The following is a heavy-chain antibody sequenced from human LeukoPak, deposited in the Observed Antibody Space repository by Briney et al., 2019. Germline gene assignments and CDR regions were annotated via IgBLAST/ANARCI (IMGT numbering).Heavy chain of an antibody. CDR2: INHSGST. CDR3: ARERPYGDYFDY. J-gene: IGHJ4*02. Sequence: SETLSLTCAVYGGSFSGYYWTWIRQPPGKGLEWLGEINHSGSTNYNPSLKSRVTISVDTSKNQFSLKLSSVTVADTAVYYCARERPYGDYFDYWGQGTLVSVSS. D-gene: IGHD4-17*01. CDR1: GGSFSGYY. V-gene: IGHV4-34*01.